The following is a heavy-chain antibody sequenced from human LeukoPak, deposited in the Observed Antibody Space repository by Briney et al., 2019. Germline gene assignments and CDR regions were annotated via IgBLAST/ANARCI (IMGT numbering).Heavy chain of an antibody. Sequence: GGSVRLSCAASGFTFSSYSMNWVRQAPGKGLEWVSYISSSSTIYYADSVKGRFTISRDNAKNSLYLQMNSLRDEDTAVYYCAREYMALGGYYYGMDVWGQGTTVTVSS. CDR1: GFTFSSYS. CDR2: ISSSSTI. CDR3: AREYMALGGYYYGMDV. J-gene: IGHJ6*02. V-gene: IGHV3-48*02. D-gene: IGHD3-3*01.